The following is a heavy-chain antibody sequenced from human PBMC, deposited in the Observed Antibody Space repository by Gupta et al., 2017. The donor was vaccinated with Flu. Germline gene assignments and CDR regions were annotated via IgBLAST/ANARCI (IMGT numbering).Heavy chain of an antibody. J-gene: IGHJ3*01. V-gene: IGHV3-33*01. CDR2: IWYDGIKK. D-gene: IGHD6-13*01. Sequence: QPGRSLTLSCAASGFIFSDYGMHWVRQAPGKGLEWVATIWYDGIKKYYVDSVKGRFTISKDNSKNTLSLQMNSLRVDDTAIYYCVRTAGYDAFDAWGQGTRVIVSS. CDR3: VRTAGYDAFDA. CDR1: GFIFSDYG.